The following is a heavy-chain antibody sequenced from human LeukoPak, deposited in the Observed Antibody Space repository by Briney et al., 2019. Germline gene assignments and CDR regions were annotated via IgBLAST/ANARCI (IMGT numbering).Heavy chain of an antibody. CDR1: GFSVSSNS. CDR2: IFSGGST. J-gene: IGHJ5*02. Sequence: GGSLRLSCGASGFSVSSNSMSWVRQAPGKGLEWVSVIFSGGSTYYADSVKGRFTISRDNSKNTLYLQMNSLRAEDTAIYYCARVHPDYGDYGWFDPWGQGTLVTVSS. D-gene: IGHD4-17*01. CDR3: ARVHPDYGDYGWFDP. V-gene: IGHV3-53*01.